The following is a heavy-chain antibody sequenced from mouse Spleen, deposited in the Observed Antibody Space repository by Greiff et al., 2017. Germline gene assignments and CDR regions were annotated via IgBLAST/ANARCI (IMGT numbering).Heavy chain of an antibody. CDR2: ISNLAYSI. CDR3: ARPSYGNYLYWYFDV. D-gene: IGHD2-10*02. J-gene: IGHJ1*01. CDR1: GFTFSDYG. Sequence: EVKLMESGGGLVKPGGSLKLSCAASGFTFSDYGMAWVRQAPGKGPEWVAFISNLAYSIYYADTVTGRFTISRENAKNTLYLEMSSLRSEDTAMYYCARPSYGNYLYWYFDVWGAGTTVTVSS. V-gene: IGHV5-15*01.